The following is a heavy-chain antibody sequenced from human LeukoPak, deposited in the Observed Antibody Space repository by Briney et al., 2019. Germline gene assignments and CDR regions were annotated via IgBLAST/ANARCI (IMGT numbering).Heavy chain of an antibody. CDR2: IRFNGN. V-gene: IGHV3-30*02. CDR3: ARENWDFDF. J-gene: IGHJ4*02. Sequence: PGGSLRLSCAASGFTLSNYAIHWVRQAPGKGLEWVASIRFNGNFYADYVKGRFTISRDNSKSTVSLQMDTLRTEDTALYYCARENWDFDFWGQGTLVTVSS. D-gene: IGHD7-27*01. CDR1: GFTLSNYA.